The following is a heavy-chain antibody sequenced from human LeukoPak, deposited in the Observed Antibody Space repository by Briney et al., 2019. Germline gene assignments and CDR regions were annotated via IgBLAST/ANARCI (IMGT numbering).Heavy chain of an antibody. CDR2: IYHSGST. J-gene: IGHJ4*02. D-gene: IGHD2-8*01. CDR3: ASLYGTLVYY. Sequence: SETLSLICAVSGYSISSGYYWGWIRQPPGKGLEWIGSIYHSGSTYYNPSLKSRVTISVDTSKNQFSLKLSPVTAADTAVYYCASLYGTLVYYWGQGTLVTVSS. CDR1: GYSISSGYY. V-gene: IGHV4-38-2*01.